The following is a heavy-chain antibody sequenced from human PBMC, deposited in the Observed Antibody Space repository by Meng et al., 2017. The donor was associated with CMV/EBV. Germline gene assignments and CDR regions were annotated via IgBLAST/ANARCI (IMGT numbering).Heavy chain of an antibody. D-gene: IGHD2-2*01. CDR1: GFTFSSYW. Sequence: GGSLRLSCAASGFTFSSYWMSWVRQAPGKGLGWVANIKQDGSEKYYVDSVKGRFTISRDNAKNSLYLQMNSLRAEDTAVYYCAKDVVVPAAFDPWGQGTLVTVSS. CDR3: AKDVVVPAAFDP. CDR2: IKQDGSEK. J-gene: IGHJ5*02. V-gene: IGHV3-7*04.